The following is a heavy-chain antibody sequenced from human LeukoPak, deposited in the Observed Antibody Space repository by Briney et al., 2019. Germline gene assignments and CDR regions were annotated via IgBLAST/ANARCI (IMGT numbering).Heavy chain of an antibody. CDR3: ARDAWYSSSTSPFGDI. CDR2: IIPIFGTA. CDR1: GGTFSSYA. J-gene: IGHJ3*02. Sequence: SVKVSCKASGGTFSSYAISWVRQAPGQGLEWMGGIIPIFGTANYAQKFQGRVTITTDESTSTAYMELSSLRSEDTAVYYCARDAWYSSSTSPFGDIWGQGTMVTVSS. V-gene: IGHV1-69*05. D-gene: IGHD6-6*01.